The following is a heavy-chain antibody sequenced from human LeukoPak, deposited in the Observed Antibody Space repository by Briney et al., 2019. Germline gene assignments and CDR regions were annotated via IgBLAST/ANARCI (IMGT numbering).Heavy chain of an antibody. Sequence: GGSLRLSCAASGFTFSSYAMSWVRQAPGKGLEWVSAISGSGGSTYYADSVKGRFTISRDNAKNSLYLQMNSLRAEDTAVYYCARSGGYSYGYTENWGQGTLVTVSS. D-gene: IGHD5-18*01. CDR2: ISGSGGST. CDR1: GFTFSSYA. J-gene: IGHJ4*02. V-gene: IGHV3-23*01. CDR3: ARSGGYSYGYTEN.